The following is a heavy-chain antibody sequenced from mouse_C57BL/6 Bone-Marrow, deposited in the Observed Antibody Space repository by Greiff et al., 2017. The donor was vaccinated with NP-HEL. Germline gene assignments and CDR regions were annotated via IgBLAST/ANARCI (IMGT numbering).Heavy chain of an antibody. Sequence: QVHVKQSGAELAKPGASVKLSCKASGYTFTSYWMHWVKQRPGQGLEWIGYINPSSGYTKYNQKFKDKATLTADKSSSTAYMQLSGLTYEDSAVYYCARRGPGSSYEWYFDVWGTGTTVTVSS. CDR1: GYTFTSYW. CDR3: ARRGPGSSYEWYFDV. CDR2: INPSSGYT. D-gene: IGHD1-1*01. V-gene: IGHV1-7*01. J-gene: IGHJ1*03.